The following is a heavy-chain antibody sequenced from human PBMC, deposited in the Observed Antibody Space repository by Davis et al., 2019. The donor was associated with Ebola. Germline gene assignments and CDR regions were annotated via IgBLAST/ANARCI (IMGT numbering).Heavy chain of an antibody. CDR3: ARHLGSGIYYYYYYGMDV. V-gene: IGHV4-59*08. Sequence: MPSETLSLTCTVPGGSISSYYWSWIRQPPGKGLEWIGYIYYSGSTNYNPSLKSRVTISVDTSKNQFSLKLSSVTAADTAVYYCARHLGSGIYYYYYYGMDVWGQGTTVTVSS. D-gene: IGHD6-19*01. CDR1: GGSISSYY. J-gene: IGHJ6*02. CDR2: IYYSGST.